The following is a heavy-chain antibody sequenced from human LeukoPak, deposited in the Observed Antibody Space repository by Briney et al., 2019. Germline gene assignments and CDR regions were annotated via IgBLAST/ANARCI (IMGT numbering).Heavy chain of an antibody. V-gene: IGHV3-23*01. D-gene: IGHD4-17*01. J-gene: IGHJ4*02. Sequence: GSLRLSCVASGFTFINYAMSWVRQAPGKGLEWVSIISGSGGTTYYADSVKGRFTISRDNSKNTLYLQMNSLRAEDTAVYYCARATPYGDYDYWGQGTLVTVSS. CDR3: ARATPYGDYDY. CDR1: GFTFINYA. CDR2: ISGSGGTT.